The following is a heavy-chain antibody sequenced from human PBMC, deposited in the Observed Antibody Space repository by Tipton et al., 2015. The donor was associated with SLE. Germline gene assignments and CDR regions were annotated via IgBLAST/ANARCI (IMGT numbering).Heavy chain of an antibody. CDR2: IYYTEST. CDR3: ARTRGERFLQYVDN. Sequence: TLSLTCTVSGGPISGFYWSWIRQPPGKGLEWLGYIYYTESTHYNPSLQSRLSISLDTSKNQFSLKLNSVTAADTALYYCARTRGERFLQYVDNWGQGTLVTVSS. V-gene: IGHV4-59*01. J-gene: IGHJ4*02. D-gene: IGHD5-24*01. CDR1: GGPISGFY.